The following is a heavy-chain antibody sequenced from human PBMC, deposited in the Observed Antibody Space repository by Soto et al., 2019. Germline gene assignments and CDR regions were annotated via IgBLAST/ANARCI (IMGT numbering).Heavy chain of an antibody. CDR3: ARDDVLCDGGRCYLDV. CDR2: IQSGGTT. D-gene: IGHD2-15*01. Sequence: GGSLRLSCAASGFTVSGKYMTWVRQAPGKGLEWVSLIQSGGTTYYADSVKGRFTISRDTSENTLHLQMDSLRVEDTAVYYCARDDVLCDGGRCYLDVWGKGTTVTVSS. V-gene: IGHV3-66*01. CDR1: GFTVSGKY. J-gene: IGHJ6*03.